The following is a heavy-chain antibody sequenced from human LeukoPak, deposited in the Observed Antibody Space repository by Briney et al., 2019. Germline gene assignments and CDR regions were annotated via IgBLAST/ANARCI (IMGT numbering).Heavy chain of an antibody. V-gene: IGHV3-11*03. CDR1: GFTFSDYY. CDR2: ISSSSSYT. CDR3: ARSGIAVAGYYFDY. Sequence: PGGSLRLSCAASGFTFSDYYMSWIRQAPGKGLERVSYISSSSSYTNYADSVKGRFTISRDNAKNSLYLQMNSLRAEDTSVYYCARSGIAVAGYYFDYWGQGTLVTVSS. D-gene: IGHD6-19*01. J-gene: IGHJ4*02.